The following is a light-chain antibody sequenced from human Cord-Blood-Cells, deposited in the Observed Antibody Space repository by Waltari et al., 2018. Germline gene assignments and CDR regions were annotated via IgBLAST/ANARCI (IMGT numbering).Light chain of an antibody. J-gene: IGLJ2*01. Sequence: SYVLTQPPSVSVAPGKTARFTSGGNNIGSKSVHWYQQKPGQAPVRVVYDDSDGPSGITERFSGSNSGNTATLTISRVEAGDEADYYCQVWDSSSDHPGVFGGGTKLTVL. V-gene: IGLV3-21*03. CDR3: QVWDSSSDHPGV. CDR1: NIGSKS. CDR2: DDS.